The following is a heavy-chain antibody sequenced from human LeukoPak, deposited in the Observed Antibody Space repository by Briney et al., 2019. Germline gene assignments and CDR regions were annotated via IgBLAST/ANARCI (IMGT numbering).Heavy chain of an antibody. CDR1: GGSISSYY. CDR3: ARDRSGGWGFDY. Sequence: PSETLSLTCTVSGGSISSYYWSWIRQPPGKGLEWIGYIYYSGSTNYNPSLKSRVTISVDTSKNQFSLKLSSVTAADTAVYYCARDRSGGWGFDYWGQGTLVTVSS. D-gene: IGHD3-10*01. J-gene: IGHJ4*02. CDR2: IYYSGST. V-gene: IGHV4-59*01.